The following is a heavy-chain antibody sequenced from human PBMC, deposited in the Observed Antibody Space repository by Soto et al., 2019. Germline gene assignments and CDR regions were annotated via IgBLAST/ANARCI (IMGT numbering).Heavy chain of an antibody. V-gene: IGHV1-24*01. D-gene: IGHD3-16*02. J-gene: IGHJ6*02. CDR3: AICGGVISFGMDV. CDR1: GYTLTELS. Sequence: QVQLVQSGAEVKKPGASVKVSCKVSGYTLTELSMHWVRQAPGKGLEWMGGFDPEDGETIYAQKFQGRVTTTEDTSTDTAYMELSSLRSEDTAVYYCAICGGVISFGMDVWGQGTTVTVSS. CDR2: FDPEDGET.